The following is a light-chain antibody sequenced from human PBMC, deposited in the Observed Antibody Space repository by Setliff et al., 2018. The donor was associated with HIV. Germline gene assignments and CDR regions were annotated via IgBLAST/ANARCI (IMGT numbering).Light chain of an antibody. CDR1: SSDVGGYPY. Sequence: QSALARPASVSGSPGQSVTISCTGTSSDVGGYPYVSWYQQYPGKVPKLMIYEVSNRPSGVSNRFSGSKSANMASLTISGLQAEDEADYYCSSYTSSSTLVFGTGTKVTVL. CDR2: EVS. J-gene: IGLJ1*01. V-gene: IGLV2-14*01. CDR3: SSYTSSSTLV.